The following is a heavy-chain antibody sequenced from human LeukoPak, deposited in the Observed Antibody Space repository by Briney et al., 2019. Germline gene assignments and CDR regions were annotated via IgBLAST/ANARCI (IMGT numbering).Heavy chain of an antibody. D-gene: IGHD6-13*01. CDR3: ARAGIAAARSPNWFDP. J-gene: IGHJ5*02. Sequence: PSETLSLTCTVSGGSISSYYWSWIRQPPGKGLEWIGYIYYSGSTNYNPSLKSRVTISVDTSKNQFSLKLSSVTAADTAVYYCARAGIAAARSPNWFDPWGRGTLVTVSS. CDR1: GGSISSYY. CDR2: IYYSGST. V-gene: IGHV4-59*01.